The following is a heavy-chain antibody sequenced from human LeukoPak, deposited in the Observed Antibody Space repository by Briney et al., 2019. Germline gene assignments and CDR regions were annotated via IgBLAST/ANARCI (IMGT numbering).Heavy chain of an antibody. D-gene: IGHD3-22*01. V-gene: IGHV4-38-2*01. J-gene: IGHJ4*02. CDR2: IYHSGST. Sequence: SETLSLTCAVSGYSISSDNYWVWIRQPPGQGLEWTGGIYHSGSTYYNPSLKSRVTMSVDTSKNQFSLKVSSVTAADTAVYYCARAPRDSSSSNYMRRFDYWGQGTLATVSS. CDR1: GYSISSDNY. CDR3: ARAPRDSSSSNYMRRFDY.